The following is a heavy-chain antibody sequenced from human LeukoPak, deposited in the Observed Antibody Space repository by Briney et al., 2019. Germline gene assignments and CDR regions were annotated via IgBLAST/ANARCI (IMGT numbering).Heavy chain of an antibody. CDR3: ARDTNDVRSYYFDY. Sequence: ASVKVSCKASGYTFTSYYMHWVRHAPGQRLEWMGLINPSGGRTSYAQKFQGRVTMTRDTSTSTVYMELSSLRSEDTAVYYCARDTNDVRSYYFDYWGQGTLVTVSS. D-gene: IGHD1-1*01. CDR2: INPSGGRT. CDR1: GYTFTSYY. J-gene: IGHJ4*02. V-gene: IGHV1-46*03.